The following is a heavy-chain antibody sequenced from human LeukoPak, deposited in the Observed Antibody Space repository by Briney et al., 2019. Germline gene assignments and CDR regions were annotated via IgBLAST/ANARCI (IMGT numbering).Heavy chain of an antibody. Sequence: GGSLRLSCAASGFTFSNAWMSWVRQAPGKGLEWVGRIKSKTDGGTTDYAAPVKGRFTISRDDSKNTLYLQMNSLKTEDTAVYYCTTESRITMIVVAVTYYYYMDVWGKGTTVTISS. CDR1: GFTFSNAW. D-gene: IGHD3-22*01. CDR3: TTESRITMIVVAVTYYYYMDV. V-gene: IGHV3-15*01. CDR2: IKSKTDGGTT. J-gene: IGHJ6*03.